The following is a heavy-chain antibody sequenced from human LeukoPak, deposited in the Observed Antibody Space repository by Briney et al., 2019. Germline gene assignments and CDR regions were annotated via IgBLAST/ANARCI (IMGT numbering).Heavy chain of an antibody. CDR3: ARDRGSGWYIYGMDV. Sequence: SGGSLRLSCAASGFTFDDYAMHWVRQAPGKGLEWVSGISWNSGSIGYADSVKGRFTISRDNAKNSLYLQMNSLRAEDTAVYYCARDRGSGWYIYGMDVWGQGTTVTVSS. CDR2: ISWNSGSI. V-gene: IGHV3-9*01. J-gene: IGHJ6*02. CDR1: GFTFDDYA. D-gene: IGHD6-19*01.